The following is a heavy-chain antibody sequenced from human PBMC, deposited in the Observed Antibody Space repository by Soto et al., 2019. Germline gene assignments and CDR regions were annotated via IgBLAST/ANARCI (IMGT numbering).Heavy chain of an antibody. V-gene: IGHV3-9*01. J-gene: IGHJ1*01. D-gene: IGHD2-21*01. CDR1: GFTFDDYA. Sequence: GGSLRLSCAASGFTFDDYAMHWVRQAPGKGLEWVSGISWNSGSIGYADSVKGRFTISRDNAKNSLYLQMNSLRAEDTALYYSAKDICGGDCYSGQGMVNWGQGTLVTVSS. CDR2: ISWNSGSI. CDR3: AKDICGGDCYSGQGMVN.